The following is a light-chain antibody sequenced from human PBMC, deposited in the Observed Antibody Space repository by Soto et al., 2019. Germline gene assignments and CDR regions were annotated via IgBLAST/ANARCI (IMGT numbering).Light chain of an antibody. CDR1: SSDVCDYKY. J-gene: IGLJ2*01. Sequence: QSALTQPASVSGSPGQSITISCTATSSDVCDYKYVSWYQQYTGKAPKLMIYEVFNRPSGVSNRFSGSKSGYTASLIISGLQAEDEADYYCSSYTSGSTLVFGGGTKLTVL. CDR3: SSYTSGSTLV. CDR2: EVF. V-gene: IGLV2-14*01.